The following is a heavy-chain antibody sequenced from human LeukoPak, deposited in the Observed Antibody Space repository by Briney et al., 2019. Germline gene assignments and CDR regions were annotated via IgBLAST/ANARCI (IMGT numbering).Heavy chain of an antibody. V-gene: IGHV4-34*01. CDR2: INHSGAT. CDR3: ASSRVYSGSWYYYFDN. CDR1: GGSFSGYY. J-gene: IGHJ4*02. Sequence: SETLSLTCAVYGGSFSGYYWRWIRQPPGKGLEWIGEINHSGATNYNSSLKSRVTISVDTSKNLFSLKLSSVTAADTAVYYCASSRVYSGSWYYYFDNWGQGTLVTVSS. D-gene: IGHD5-12*01.